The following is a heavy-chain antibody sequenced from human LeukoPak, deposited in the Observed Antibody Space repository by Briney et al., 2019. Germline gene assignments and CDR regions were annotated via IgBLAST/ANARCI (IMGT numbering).Heavy chain of an antibody. CDR2: IIPIFGTA. CDR1: GGSFSIYA. CDR3: ARAYSGSYSFDY. Sequence: ASVKLSCKASGGSFSIYAISWVRHAPGQGLEWMGGIIPIFGTANYAQKFQGRVTITADESTSTAYMELSSLRSEDTAVYYCARAYSGSYSFDYWGQGTLVTVSS. J-gene: IGHJ4*02. V-gene: IGHV1-69*13. D-gene: IGHD1-26*01.